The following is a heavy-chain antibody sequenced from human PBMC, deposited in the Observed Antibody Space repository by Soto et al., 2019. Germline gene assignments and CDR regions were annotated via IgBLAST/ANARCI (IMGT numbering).Heavy chain of an antibody. CDR2: INPSGGST. CDR1: GYTFTSYY. J-gene: IGHJ3*02. CDR3: ARPRTYYYDSSGPHDAFDI. D-gene: IGHD3-22*01. Sequence: ASVKVSCKASGYTFTSYYMHWVRQAPGQGLEWMGIINPSGGSTSYAQKFQGRVTMTRDTSTSTVYMELSSLRFEDTAVYYCARPRTYYYDSSGPHDAFDIWGQGTMVTVSS. V-gene: IGHV1-46*01.